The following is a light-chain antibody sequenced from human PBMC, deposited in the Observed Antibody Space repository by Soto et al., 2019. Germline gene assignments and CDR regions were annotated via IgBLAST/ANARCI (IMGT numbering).Light chain of an antibody. V-gene: IGKV1-5*01. J-gene: IGKJ3*01. CDR3: QQLFMYPPT. CDR2: DAS. Sequence: DIQMTQSPSTLSASVGDRVTITCRASQSISNRLAWYQQKPGKAPKVLIYDASTLQSGVPSRFGGSGSGTDFTLTVSSLQPEDFATYYCQQLFMYPPTFGPGTKVDIK. CDR1: QSISNR.